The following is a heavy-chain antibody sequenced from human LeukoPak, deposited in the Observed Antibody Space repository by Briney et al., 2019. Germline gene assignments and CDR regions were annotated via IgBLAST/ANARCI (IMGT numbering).Heavy chain of an antibody. V-gene: IGHV5-10-1*01. D-gene: IGHD3-9*01. Sequence: GESLKISCKVSGYSFPSYWITWVRQMPGKGLEWMGSIDPSDSYTNYSPSFQGHVTISADKSISTAYLQWSSLMASDTAMYYCARTYYDILTGYSLSDYWGQGTLVTVSS. CDR3: ARTYYDILTGYSLSDY. CDR2: IDPSDSYT. CDR1: GYSFPSYW. J-gene: IGHJ4*02.